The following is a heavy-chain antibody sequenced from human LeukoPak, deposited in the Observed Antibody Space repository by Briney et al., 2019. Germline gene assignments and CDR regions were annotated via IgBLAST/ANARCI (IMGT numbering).Heavy chain of an antibody. J-gene: IGHJ6*02. D-gene: IGHD1-20*01. CDR1: GFTFSSYG. CDR3: VSSDLTGTTVPYYYYYGMDV. Sequence: PGGSLRLSCAASGFTFSSYGMHWVRQAPGKGLEWVAVISYDGSNKYYADSVKGRFTISRDNSKNTLYLQMNSLRAEDTAVYYCVSSDLTGTTVPYYYYYGMDVWGQGTTVTVSS. V-gene: IGHV3-30*03. CDR2: ISYDGSNK.